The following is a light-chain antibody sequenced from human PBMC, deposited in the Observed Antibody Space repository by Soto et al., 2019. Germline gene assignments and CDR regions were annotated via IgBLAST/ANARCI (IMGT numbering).Light chain of an antibody. CDR2: GVS. CDR3: QQYGSSRA. J-gene: IGKJ1*01. CDR1: QSVSSSY. V-gene: IGKV3-20*01. Sequence: EIVLTQSPGTLSLSPGERATLSCRASQSVSSSYLAWYQQKPGQAPRLLISGVSNRATGIPDRFSGSGSGTDFTLTISRLEPEDFAVYYCQQYGSSRAFGQGTKVEIK.